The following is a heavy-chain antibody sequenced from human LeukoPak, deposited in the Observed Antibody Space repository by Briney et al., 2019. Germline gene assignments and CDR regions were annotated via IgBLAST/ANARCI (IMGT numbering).Heavy chain of an antibody. CDR3: AKRGVVIRVILVGFHKEAYYVDS. Sequence: GRSLCLSCAVAAVTLSNDCISWVRHHAGEGRGWVAGIRDSGGSTKYADCEKDRFTISRDNPKHTLYLQMNSLRAEATAVYFCAKRGVVIRVILVGFHKEAYYVDSWGQGALVTVSS. CDR2: IRDSGGST. J-gene: IGHJ4*02. CDR1: AVTLSNDC. V-gene: IGHV3-23*01. D-gene: IGHD3-22*01.